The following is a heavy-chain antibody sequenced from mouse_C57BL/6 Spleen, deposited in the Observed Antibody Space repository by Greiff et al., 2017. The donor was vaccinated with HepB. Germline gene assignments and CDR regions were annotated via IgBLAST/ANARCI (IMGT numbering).Heavy chain of an antibody. CDR3: ARYYGKYYAMDY. CDR2: IYPGSGST. J-gene: IGHJ4*01. CDR1: GYTFTSYW. Sequence: VQLQQSGAELVKPGASVKMSCKASGYTFTSYWITWVKQRPGQGLEWIGDIYPGSGSTNYNEKFKSKATLTVDTSSSTAYMQLSSLTSEDSAVYYCARYYGKYYAMDYWGQGTSVTVSS. D-gene: IGHD2-1*01. V-gene: IGHV1-55*01.